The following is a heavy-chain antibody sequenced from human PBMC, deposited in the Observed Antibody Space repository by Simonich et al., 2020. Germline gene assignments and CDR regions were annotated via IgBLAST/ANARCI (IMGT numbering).Heavy chain of an antibody. D-gene: IGHD3-9*01. CDR2: IGRSGSTI. CDR1: GFTFSSYE. Sequence: EVQLVESGGGLVQPGGSLRLSCAASGFTFSSYEMNWVRQDQGKGRELVPYIGRSGSTIYYANALKGRFTISRDNAKNSLYLQMNSLRAEDTAVYYCASDGAYDTVVTGAYWGQGTLVTVSS. CDR3: ASDGAYDTVVTGAY. J-gene: IGHJ4*02. V-gene: IGHV3-48*03.